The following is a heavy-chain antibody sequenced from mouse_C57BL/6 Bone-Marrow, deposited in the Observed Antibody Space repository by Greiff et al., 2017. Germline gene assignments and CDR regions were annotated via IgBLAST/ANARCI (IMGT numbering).Heavy chain of an antibody. V-gene: IGHV1-55*01. CDR2: IYPGSGST. J-gene: IGHJ3*01. D-gene: IGHD1-3*01. CDR1: GYTFTSYW. CDR3: ARKRTKLAWFAY. Sequence: QVQLQQPGAELVKPGASVKMSCKASGYTFTSYWITWVKQRPGQGLEWIGDIYPGSGSTDYNEKFKSKATLTVDTSSSTAYMQLSSLTSEDSAVYYCARKRTKLAWFAYWGQGTLVTVSA.